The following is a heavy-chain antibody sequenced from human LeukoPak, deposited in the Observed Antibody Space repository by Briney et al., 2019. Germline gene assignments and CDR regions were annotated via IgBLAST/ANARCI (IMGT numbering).Heavy chain of an antibody. V-gene: IGHV4-59*01. D-gene: IGHD6-19*01. J-gene: IGHJ4*02. CDR2: IYYSGST. CDR3: ARQTYSSGLGY. Sequence: SETLSLTCTVSGGSISTYYWSWIRQPPGKGLEWIGYIYYSGSTNYNPSLKSRVTTSVDTSKNQFSLKLSSVTAADTAVYYCARQTYSSGLGYWGQGTLVTVSS. CDR1: GGSISTYY.